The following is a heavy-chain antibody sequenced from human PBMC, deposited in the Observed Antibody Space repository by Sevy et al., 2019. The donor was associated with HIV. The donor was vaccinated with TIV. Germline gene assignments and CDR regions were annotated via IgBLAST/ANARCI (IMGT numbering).Heavy chain of an antibody. Sequence: ASVKVSCKASGYTFTSYDINWVRQATGQGLEWMGWMNPNSGNTGYAQKFQGRVTMTRNTSISQAYMELSSLGSEDTAVYYCARGRITMVRGVQNAFDIWGQGTMVTVSS. CDR1: GYTFTSYD. D-gene: IGHD3-10*01. J-gene: IGHJ3*02. CDR3: ARGRITMVRGVQNAFDI. CDR2: MNPNSGNT. V-gene: IGHV1-8*01.